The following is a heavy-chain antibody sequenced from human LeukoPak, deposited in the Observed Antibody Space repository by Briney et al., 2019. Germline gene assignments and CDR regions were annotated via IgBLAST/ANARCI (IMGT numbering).Heavy chain of an antibody. Sequence: GGSLRLSCAASGFTFSSYTMDWVRQAPGKGLEWVSAISGSGGTTYYADSVKGRFTISRDNSKNTLYLQMNSLRAEDTAVYYCAKDRGYYYDSSGYYFFVDWGQGTLVTVSS. CDR3: AKDRGYYYDSSGYYFFVD. CDR1: GFTFSSYT. V-gene: IGHV3-23*01. J-gene: IGHJ4*02. D-gene: IGHD3-22*01. CDR2: ISGSGGTT.